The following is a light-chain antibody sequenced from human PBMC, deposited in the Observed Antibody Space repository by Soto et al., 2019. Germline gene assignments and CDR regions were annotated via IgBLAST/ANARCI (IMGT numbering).Light chain of an antibody. CDR3: QQFNGYPLT. V-gene: IGKV1-13*02. Sequence: AIQLTQSPSSLPASVGHRVTITCRASQDIGNTLAWYQQKPGKPPKLLIFDASILESGVPSRFSGSGSGTYFTLTISSLQAEDFATYSCQQFNGYPLTFGGGTKVEI. CDR1: QDIGNT. J-gene: IGKJ4*01. CDR2: DAS.